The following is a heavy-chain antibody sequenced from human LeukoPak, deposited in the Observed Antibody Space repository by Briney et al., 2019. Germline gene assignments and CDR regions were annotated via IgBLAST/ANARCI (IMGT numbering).Heavy chain of an antibody. V-gene: IGHV3-21*01. CDR3: ARDILIGSCFGFDI. J-gene: IGHJ3*02. D-gene: IGHD1-26*01. CDR1: GFTFSSYS. Sequence: GGSLRLSCAASGFTFSSYSMNWVRQAPGKGLEWVSSISSSSSYIYYADSVKGRFTISRDNAKNSLYLQMNSLRAEDTAVYCCARDILIGSCFGFDIWGQGTMVTVSS. CDR2: ISSSSSYI.